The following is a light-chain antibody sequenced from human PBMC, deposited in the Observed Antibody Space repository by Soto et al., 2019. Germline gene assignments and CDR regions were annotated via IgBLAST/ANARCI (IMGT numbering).Light chain of an antibody. Sequence: EIVMTQSPATLSVSPGERAALSCRASQSIDSHLAWYQQRPGQAPRLLIYGASTRATGIPARFSGSGSGADFTLTISRLEPEDFAVYYCQQYGSSRTFGQGTKVDIK. V-gene: IGKV3-20*01. CDR2: GAS. CDR3: QQYGSSRT. J-gene: IGKJ1*01. CDR1: QSIDSH.